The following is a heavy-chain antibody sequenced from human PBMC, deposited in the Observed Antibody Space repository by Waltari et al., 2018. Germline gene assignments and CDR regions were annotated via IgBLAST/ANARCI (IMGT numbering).Heavy chain of an antibody. CDR2: IYYSGST. D-gene: IGHD3-22*01. CDR3: ARMAPSTYYYDSSGLNAFDI. J-gene: IGHJ3*02. Sequence: QVQLQESGPGLVKPSETLSLTCTVSGGSISSHYWSWIRQPPGTGLEWIGYIYYSGSTNYNPSLKSRVTISVDTSKNQFSLKLSSVTAADTAVYYCARMAPSTYYYDSSGLNAFDIWGQGTMVTVSS. CDR1: GGSISSHY. V-gene: IGHV4-59*11.